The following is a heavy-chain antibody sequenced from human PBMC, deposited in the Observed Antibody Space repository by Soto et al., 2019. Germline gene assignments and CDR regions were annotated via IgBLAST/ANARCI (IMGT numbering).Heavy chain of an antibody. Sequence: EVQLVESGGGLVKPGGSLRLSCAASGFTFSSYSMNWVRQAPGKGLEWVSSISSSSSYIYYADSVKGRFTISRDNAKNSLYLQMNSLRAEDTAVYYCARDSRGITGTTGDYWGQGTLVTVSS. J-gene: IGHJ4*02. CDR2: ISSSSSYI. V-gene: IGHV3-21*01. D-gene: IGHD1-7*01. CDR3: ARDSRGITGTTGDY. CDR1: GFTFSSYS.